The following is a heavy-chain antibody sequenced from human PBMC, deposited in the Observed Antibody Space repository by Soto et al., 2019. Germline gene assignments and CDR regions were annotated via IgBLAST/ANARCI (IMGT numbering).Heavy chain of an antibody. V-gene: IGHV4-59*01. Sequence: QVQLQESGPGLVKPSETLSLTCTVSGDSISRYYWSWIRLSPGKGLEWIGYIYYSGETNYNPSVKSRVTISVGRTKNQVSLKLSSVTAADTAVYYCARDQGGEFLKGSGRDVWGQGTTVTVSS. J-gene: IGHJ6*02. CDR2: IYYSGET. D-gene: IGHD3-10*01. CDR3: ARDQGGEFLKGSGRDV. CDR1: GDSISRYY.